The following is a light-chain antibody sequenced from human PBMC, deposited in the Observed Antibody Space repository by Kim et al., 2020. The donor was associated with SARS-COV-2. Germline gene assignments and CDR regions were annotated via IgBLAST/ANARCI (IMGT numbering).Light chain of an antibody. CDR2: GAS. J-gene: IGKJ1*01. CDR3: QQYNNWPRT. CDR1: QSVSSN. Sequence: EVVMTHSPATLSVSPGERATLSCRASQSVSSNLVWYQQIPGQAPRLLIYGASTRATGIPARFSGSGSGTDFTLTISSLQSEDFAVYYCQQYNNWPRTFGQGTKVDIK. V-gene: IGKV3-15*01.